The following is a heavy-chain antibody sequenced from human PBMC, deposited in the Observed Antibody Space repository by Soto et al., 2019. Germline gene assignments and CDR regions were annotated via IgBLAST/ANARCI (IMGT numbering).Heavy chain of an antibody. V-gene: IGHV3-23*01. CDR1: GFTFSSYA. Sequence: GGSLRLSCAASGFTFSSYAMSWVRQAQGKGLEWVSAISGSGGSTYYADSVKGRCTISRDNSKNTLYLQMNSQSAEDKAVYYCAKDPCCGGSYLALDYWGQGTLVTVSS. D-gene: IGHD1-26*01. CDR3: AKDPCCGGSYLALDY. CDR2: ISGSGGST. J-gene: IGHJ4*02.